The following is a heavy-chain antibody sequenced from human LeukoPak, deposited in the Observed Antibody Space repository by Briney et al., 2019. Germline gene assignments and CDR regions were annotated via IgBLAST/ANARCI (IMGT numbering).Heavy chain of an antibody. CDR3: ARDPGRYCSSTSCERDIDL. CDR2: IYYSGST. V-gene: IGHV4-39*07. D-gene: IGHD2-2*01. CDR1: GGSISSSSYY. Sequence: PSETLSLTCTVSGGSISSSSYYWGWVRQFPGKGLEWIGSIYYSGSTYYNPSLKSRVTISVDTSKNQFSLKLSSVTAADTAVYYCARDPGRYCSSTSCERDIDLWGRGTLVTVSS. J-gene: IGHJ2*01.